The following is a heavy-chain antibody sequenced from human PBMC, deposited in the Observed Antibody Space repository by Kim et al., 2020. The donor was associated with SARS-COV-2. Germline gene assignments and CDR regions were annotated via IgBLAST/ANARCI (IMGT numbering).Heavy chain of an antibody. V-gene: IGHV3-30*04. CDR2: ISYDGSSK. CDR1: GFTFSSYA. CDR3: ARAGVTAATYWFDP. D-gene: IGHD2-2*01. Sequence: GGSLRLSCAASGFTFSSYAMLWVRQAPGKGPEWVAVISYDGSSKYYVDSVKGRFTISRDNSKNTLYLQMNSLRDEDTAVYYCARAGVTAATYWFDPCGQGTLVTVSS. J-gene: IGHJ5*02.